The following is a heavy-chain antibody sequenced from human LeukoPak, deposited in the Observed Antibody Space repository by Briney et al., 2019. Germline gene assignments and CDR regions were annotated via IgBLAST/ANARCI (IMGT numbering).Heavy chain of an antibody. CDR1: GGSFSGYY. V-gene: IGHV4-34*01. CDR3: ASDQGYSYGYVGAFDI. CDR2: INHSGST. J-gene: IGHJ3*02. Sequence: SETLSLTCAVYGGSFSGYYWSWIRQPPGKGLEWIGEINHSGSTNYNPSLKSRVTISVDRSKNQFSLKLSSVTAADTAVYYCASDQGYSYGYVGAFDIWGQGTMVTVSS. D-gene: IGHD5-18*01.